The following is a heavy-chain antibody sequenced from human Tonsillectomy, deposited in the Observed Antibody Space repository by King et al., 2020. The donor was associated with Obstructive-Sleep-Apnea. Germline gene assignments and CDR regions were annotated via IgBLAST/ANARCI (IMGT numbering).Heavy chain of an antibody. CDR3: ARGSGAAAVNWFDP. Sequence: VQLQQWGAGLLKSSETLSLTCAGYGGSFSDYYWSWIRQPPGKGLEWIGEINHSGSTNYNPSLKSRVTISVDTSNNQFSLQLSSVTAADTAVYYCARGSGAAAVNWFDPWGQGSLVTVSS. CDR1: GGSFSDYY. CDR2: INHSGST. V-gene: IGHV4-34*01. D-gene: IGHD6-13*01. J-gene: IGHJ5*02.